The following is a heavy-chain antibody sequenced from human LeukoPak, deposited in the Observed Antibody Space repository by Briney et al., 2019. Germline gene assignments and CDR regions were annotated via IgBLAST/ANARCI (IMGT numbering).Heavy chain of an antibody. CDR1: GFTFSSYS. CDR2: ISSSSSTI. Sequence: GGSLRLSCAASGFTFSSYSMNWVRQAPGKGLEWVSYISSSSSTIYYADSVKGRFTIFRDNAKNSLYLQMNSLRAEDTAVYYCARGDSSSGYWGQGTLVTVSS. CDR3: ARGDSSSGY. D-gene: IGHD6-6*01. J-gene: IGHJ4*02. V-gene: IGHV3-48*04.